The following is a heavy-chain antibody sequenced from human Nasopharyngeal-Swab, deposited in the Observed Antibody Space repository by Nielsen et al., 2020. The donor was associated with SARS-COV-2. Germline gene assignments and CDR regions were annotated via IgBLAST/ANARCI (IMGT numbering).Heavy chain of an antibody. V-gene: IGHV3-23*01. J-gene: IGHJ4*02. CDR2: ISGSGGST. CDR3: TRVHIAALYFDY. D-gene: IGHD6-6*01. CDR1: GFTFSSYA. Sequence: GESLKISCAASGFTFSSYAMSWVRQAPGKGLECVSAISGSGGSTYYADSVKGRFTISRDNSKNKVYLQMNSLRAEDTAVYYYTRVHIAALYFDYWGQGTLVTVSS.